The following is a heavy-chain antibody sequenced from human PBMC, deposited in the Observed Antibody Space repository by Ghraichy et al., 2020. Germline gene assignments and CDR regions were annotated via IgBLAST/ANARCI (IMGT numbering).Heavy chain of an antibody. J-gene: IGHJ4*02. CDR3: AKERIAARPRLFDY. CDR2: ISGSGGST. CDR1: GFTFSSYA. Sequence: GESLNISCAASGFTFSSYAMSWVRQAPGKGLEWVSAISGSGGSTYYADSVKGRFTISRDNSKNTLYLQMNSLRAEDTAVYYCAKERIAARPRLFDYWGQGTLVTVSS. D-gene: IGHD6-6*01. V-gene: IGHV3-23*01.